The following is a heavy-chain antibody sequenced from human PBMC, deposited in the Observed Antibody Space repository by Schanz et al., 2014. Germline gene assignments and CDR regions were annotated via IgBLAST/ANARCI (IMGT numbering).Heavy chain of an antibody. CDR1: GYSFTTYG. D-gene: IGHD2-15*01. CDR2: ISAYNNNT. CDR3: AREYPKIRGGAFDV. V-gene: IGHV1-18*01. J-gene: IGHJ3*01. Sequence: QVQLVQSGAEAKKPGASVKVSCKASGYSFTTYGLTWVRQAPGQGPEWMGRISAYNNNTDYAQNFQGSIIMDTDTTAATVYMKLRGLDTADADWDYCAREYPKIRGGAFDVWGQGTLVAVSS.